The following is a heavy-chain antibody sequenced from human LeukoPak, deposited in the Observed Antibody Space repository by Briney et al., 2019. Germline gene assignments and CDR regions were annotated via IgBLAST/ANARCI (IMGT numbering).Heavy chain of an antibody. CDR1: GYSFTCYY. V-gene: IGHV1-2*02. D-gene: IGHD1-26*01. CDR3: ARDRETGSYYGIDY. CDR2: INPNSGVT. J-gene: IGHJ4*02. Sequence: ASVKVSCKASGYSFTCYYMHWVRQAPGQGLEWMGWINPNSGVTNYAQKFQGRITMTRDTSISTAYMGLTSLMSDDTAVYYCARDRETGSYYGIDYWGQGTLVTVSS.